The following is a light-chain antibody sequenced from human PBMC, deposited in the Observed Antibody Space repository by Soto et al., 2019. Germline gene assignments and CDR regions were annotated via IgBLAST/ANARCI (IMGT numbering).Light chain of an antibody. CDR3: QQYGSSPRLT. CDR1: QSVSSSY. J-gene: IGKJ4*01. Sequence: EIVLTQSPGTLSLSPGERATLSCRASQSVSSSYLAWYQQKPGQAPRLLFYGASSRATGIPDRFSGSGSGTDFTLTISRLEPEDFAVYYCQQYGSSPRLTFGGGTKVDIK. V-gene: IGKV3-20*01. CDR2: GAS.